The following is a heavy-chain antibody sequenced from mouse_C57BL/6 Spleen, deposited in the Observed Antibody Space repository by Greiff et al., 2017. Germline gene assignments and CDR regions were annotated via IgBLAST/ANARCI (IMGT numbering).Heavy chain of an antibody. CDR3: ARGAYYSNYDAMDY. J-gene: IGHJ4*01. CDR1: GYSFTGYY. V-gene: IGHV1-42*01. D-gene: IGHD2-5*01. CDR2: INPSTGGT. Sequence: EVQLQQPGPELVKPGASVKISCKASGYSFTGYYMNWVKQSPEKSLEWIGEINPSTGGTTYNQKFKAKATLTVDTSSSTAYMQLKSLTSEDSAVYYCARGAYYSNYDAMDYWGQGTSVTISS.